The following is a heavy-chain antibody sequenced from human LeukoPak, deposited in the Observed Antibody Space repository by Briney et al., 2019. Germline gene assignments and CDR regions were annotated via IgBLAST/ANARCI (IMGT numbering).Heavy chain of an antibody. CDR1: GGSISSYY. D-gene: IGHD3-10*01. V-gene: IGHV4-59*08. Sequence: SETLSLTCTVSGGSISSYYWSWIRQPPGKGLEWIGYIYYSGSTNYNPSLKSRVTISVDTSKNQFSLKLSSVTAADTAVYYCARAAMVRGVDYFDYWGQGTLVTVSS. J-gene: IGHJ4*02. CDR3: ARAAMVRGVDYFDY. CDR2: IYYSGST.